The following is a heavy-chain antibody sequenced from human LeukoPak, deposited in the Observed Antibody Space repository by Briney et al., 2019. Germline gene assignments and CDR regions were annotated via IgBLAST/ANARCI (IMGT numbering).Heavy chain of an antibody. D-gene: IGHD3-10*01. J-gene: IGHJ3*02. V-gene: IGHV5-51*01. CDR2: IYPGDSDT. Sequence: PGESLKISCKGSGYSFTSYWIGWVRQMPGKGLEWMGIIYPGDSDTRYSPSFQGQVTISADKSISTAYLQWSSLKASDTAMYYCARRRIWFGELDAFDIWGQGTMVTVSS. CDR1: GYSFTSYW. CDR3: ARRRIWFGELDAFDI.